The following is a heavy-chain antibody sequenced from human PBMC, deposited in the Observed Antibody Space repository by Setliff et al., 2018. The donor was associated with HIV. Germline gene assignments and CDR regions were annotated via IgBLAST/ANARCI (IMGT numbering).Heavy chain of an antibody. V-gene: IGHV3-20*04. CDR1: GFTFGDYL. D-gene: IGHD6-19*01. CDR3: AKAKWLPRNSFYYMDV. CDR2: ISWNGKII. Sequence: PGGSLRLSCATSGFTFGDYLMSWVRQVPGKGLEWVSGISWNGKIIGYGDSVRGRFTISRDDAKNSLYLQMNSLRAEDTGLYYCAKAKWLPRNSFYYMDVWGKGTTVTVSS. J-gene: IGHJ6*03.